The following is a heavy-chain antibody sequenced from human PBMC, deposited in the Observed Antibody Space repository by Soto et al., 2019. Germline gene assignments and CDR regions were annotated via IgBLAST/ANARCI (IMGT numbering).Heavy chain of an antibody. CDR3: AGVLEWFGAKFDP. J-gene: IGHJ5*02. V-gene: IGHV3-74*01. CDR2: INSDGSST. Sequence: GGSLRLSCAASGFTFSSYWMHWVRQAPGKGLVWVSRINSDGSSTSYADSVKGRFTISRDNAKNTLYLQMNSLRAEDTAVYYCAGVLEWFGAKFDPWGQGTLVTVSS. D-gene: IGHD3-3*01. CDR1: GFTFSSYW.